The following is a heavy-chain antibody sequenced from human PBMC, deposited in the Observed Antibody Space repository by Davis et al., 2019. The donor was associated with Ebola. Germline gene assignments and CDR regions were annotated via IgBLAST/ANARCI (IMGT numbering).Heavy chain of an antibody. CDR3: ARDYYDSRGYYYVDY. V-gene: IGHV3-48*02. CDR1: GFTFSSYS. D-gene: IGHD3-22*01. CDR2: ISSSSSPM. J-gene: IGHJ4*02. Sequence: GESLKISCAASGFTFSSYSMNWVRQAPGKGLEWVSYISSSSSPMYYADSVKGRFTISRDNAKNSLYLQMNSLRDEDTAVYYCARDYYDSRGYYYVDYWGQGTLVTVSS.